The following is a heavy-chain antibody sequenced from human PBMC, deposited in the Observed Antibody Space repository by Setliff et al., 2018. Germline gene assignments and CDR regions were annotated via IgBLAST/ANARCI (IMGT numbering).Heavy chain of an antibody. Sequence: GESLKISCKGSGYSFSTCWIGWVRQMPGEGLEWMGIIYPGDSITRYSPSFQGQVTISVDKSINTAYLQWSSLRASDTAIYYCARHPYYYGSGTYLDNNNRWFDPWGQGTLVTAPQ. CDR3: ARHPYYYGSGTYLDNNNRWFDP. CDR2: IYPGDSIT. CDR1: GYSFSTCW. J-gene: IGHJ5*02. V-gene: IGHV5-51*01. D-gene: IGHD3-10*01.